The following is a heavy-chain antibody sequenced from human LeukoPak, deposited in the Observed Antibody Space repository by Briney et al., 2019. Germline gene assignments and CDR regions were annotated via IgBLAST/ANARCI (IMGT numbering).Heavy chain of an antibody. V-gene: IGHV4-59*01. Sequence: SETLSLTCTVSGGSISSYYWSWIWQPPGKGLEWIGYIYYSGSTSYNPSLKSRVTISVDTSKSQFSLKLSSVTAADTAVYHCARDQSGGYYFDYWGQGTLVTVSS. CDR2: IYYSGST. CDR3: ARDQSGGYYFDY. CDR1: GGSISSYY. J-gene: IGHJ4*02. D-gene: IGHD3-10*01.